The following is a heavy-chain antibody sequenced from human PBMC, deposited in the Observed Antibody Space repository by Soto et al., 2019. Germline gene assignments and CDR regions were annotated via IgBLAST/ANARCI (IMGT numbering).Heavy chain of an antibody. CDR1: GGSVSSQY. Sequence: SETLSLTCTVSGGSVSSQYWSWIRQPAGKGLEWIGRIYNGGIPLIHPSLESRVALSLDTSKNQFSLTLSSVTAADTAIYYCASQDYDKSVYYFDYWGQGTMVTVSS. V-gene: IGHV4-4*07. CDR3: ASQDYDKSVYYFDY. J-gene: IGHJ4*03. CDR2: IYNGGIP. D-gene: IGHD3-22*01.